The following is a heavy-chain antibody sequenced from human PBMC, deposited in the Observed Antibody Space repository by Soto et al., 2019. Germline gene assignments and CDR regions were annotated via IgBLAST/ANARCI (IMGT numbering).Heavy chain of an antibody. J-gene: IGHJ6*02. V-gene: IGHV4-4*02. CDR2: IYHSGST. Sequence: QVQLQESGPGLVKPSGTLSLTCAVSGGSISSSNWWSWVRQPPGKGREWIGEIYHSGSTNYNPSLTSRVTISVDKSKNQFSLKLSSVTAADTAVYYCARFAVAGYYYYGMDVWGQGTTVTVSS. D-gene: IGHD6-19*01. CDR3: ARFAVAGYYYYGMDV. CDR1: GGSISSSNW.